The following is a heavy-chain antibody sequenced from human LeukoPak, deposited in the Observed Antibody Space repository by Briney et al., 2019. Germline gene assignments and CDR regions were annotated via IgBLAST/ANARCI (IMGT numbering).Heavy chain of an antibody. Sequence: GGSLRLSCAASGFTFSNYAMHWARQAPGKGLEWVAFISHDRSNNCHADSVKGRFTISRDNSKNTLYLQMNSLTDEDTAVYYCARGLSGSYTSDYWGQGTLVTVSS. D-gene: IGHD3-10*01. CDR1: GFTFSNYA. V-gene: IGHV3-30-3*01. CDR3: ARGLSGSYTSDY. J-gene: IGHJ4*02. CDR2: ISHDRSNN.